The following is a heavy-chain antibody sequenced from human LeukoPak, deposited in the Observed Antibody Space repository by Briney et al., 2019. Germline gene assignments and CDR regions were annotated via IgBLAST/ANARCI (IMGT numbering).Heavy chain of an antibody. CDR1: GGSISSYY. J-gene: IGHJ4*02. CDR2: IYYSGST. V-gene: IGHV4-59*12. CDR3: ARDPYSSSHFWY. D-gene: IGHD6-13*01. Sequence: SETLSLTCTVSGGSISSYYWSWIRQPPGKGLEWIGYIYYSGSTYYNPSLKSRVTISVDTSKNQFSLKLSSVTAADTAVYYCARDPYSSSHFWYWGQGTLVTVSS.